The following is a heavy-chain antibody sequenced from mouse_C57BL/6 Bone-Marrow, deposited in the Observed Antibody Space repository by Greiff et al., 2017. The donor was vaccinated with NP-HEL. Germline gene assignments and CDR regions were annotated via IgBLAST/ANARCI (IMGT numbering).Heavy chain of an antibody. CDR1: GFTFSSYA. J-gene: IGHJ3*01. V-gene: IGHV5-4*03. CDR3: ARVYDGYYWFAY. CDR2: ISDGGSYT. Sequence: EVMLVESGGGLVKPGGSLKLSCAASGFTFSSYAMSWVRQTPEKRLEWVATISDGGSYTYYPDNVKGRFTISRDNAKNNLYLQMSHLKSEDTAMYYCARVYDGYYWFAYWGQGTLVTVSA. D-gene: IGHD2-3*01.